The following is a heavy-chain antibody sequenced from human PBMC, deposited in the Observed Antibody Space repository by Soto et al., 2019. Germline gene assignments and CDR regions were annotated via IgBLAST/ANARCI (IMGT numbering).Heavy chain of an antibody. CDR3: ARDAIAMVRGTNNWFDP. V-gene: IGHV3-23*01. CDR1: GFTFSNHA. Sequence: EVQLLESGGGLVQPGGSPRLSCAASGFTFSNHAMSWVRQAPGKGLEGVSAISGNGISTYYADSVRGRFTISRDNSKNTLYLQMNRLRADDTAVYYCARDAIAMVRGTNNWFDPWGQGTLVTVST. CDR2: ISGNGIST. J-gene: IGHJ5*02. D-gene: IGHD3-10*01.